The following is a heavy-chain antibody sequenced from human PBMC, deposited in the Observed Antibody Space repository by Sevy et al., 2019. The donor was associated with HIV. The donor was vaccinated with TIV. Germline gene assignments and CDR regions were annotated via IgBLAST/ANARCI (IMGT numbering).Heavy chain of an antibody. CDR2: IYASGST. V-gene: IGHV4-4*07. D-gene: IGHD1-7*01. J-gene: IGHJ5*02. CDR1: GGSISSYY. Sequence: SETLSLTCTVSGGSISSYYWTWIRQPAGKGLEWIGRIYASGSTNYNPSLKSRVTMSVDTSKNQFSLKLGSVTAADTAVYYCAREGGVTGTTGGFDPWGQGTLVTVSS. CDR3: AREGGVTGTTGGFDP.